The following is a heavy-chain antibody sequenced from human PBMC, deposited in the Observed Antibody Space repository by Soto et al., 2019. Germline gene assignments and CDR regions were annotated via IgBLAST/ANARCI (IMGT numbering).Heavy chain of an antibody. Sequence: EVQLLESGGGLVQPGGSLRLSCAASGFTFSDYAMNWVRQAPGKGLEWVSTISGSADDTNYADSVKARFTISRDNSTSTLSLQMDSLRAEDTAVYYCAKSGDFGRYFFYMDVWGKGTTVTVSS. V-gene: IGHV3-23*01. D-gene: IGHD3-10*01. CDR3: AKSGDFGRYFFYMDV. CDR1: GFTFSDYA. CDR2: ISGSADDT. J-gene: IGHJ6*03.